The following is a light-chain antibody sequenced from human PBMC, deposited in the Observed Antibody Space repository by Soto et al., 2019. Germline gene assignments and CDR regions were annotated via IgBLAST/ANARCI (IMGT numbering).Light chain of an antibody. V-gene: IGLV2-14*01. CDR2: DVT. J-gene: IGLJ3*02. Sequence: QPVLTQPASVSGSPGQSITISCTGTSSDVGGYNYVSWYQQDPGKAPKLMIYDVTNRPSGVSNRFSGSKSGNTASLTISGLQAEDEADYYCTSYTSSITRYVFGGGTKLTVL. CDR1: SSDVGGYNY. CDR3: TSYTSSITRYV.